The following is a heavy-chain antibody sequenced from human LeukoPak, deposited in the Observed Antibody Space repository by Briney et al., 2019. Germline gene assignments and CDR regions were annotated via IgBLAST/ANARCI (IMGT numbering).Heavy chain of an antibody. Sequence: GGSLRLSCAASGFTFSSYSMNWVRQAPGRGLEWVASIQREGSEEHYVDSVKGRFTISRDNARNSLYLQMNSLRAEDTAVYYCARGGYRYMDVWGKGTTVTVSS. CDR2: IQREGSEE. D-gene: IGHD6-13*01. V-gene: IGHV3-7*04. CDR3: ARGGYRYMDV. J-gene: IGHJ6*03. CDR1: GFTFSSYS.